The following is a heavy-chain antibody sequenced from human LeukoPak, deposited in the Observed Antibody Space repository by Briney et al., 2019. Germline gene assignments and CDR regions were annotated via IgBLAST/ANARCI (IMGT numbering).Heavy chain of an antibody. CDR2: MYPGDSDT. J-gene: IGHJ4*02. V-gene: IGHV5-51*01. Sequence: GESLKISCKGFGDTFSNHWIAWLRQMPGKGLDWMGIMYPGDSDTRYSPSFQGQVTISADKSISTAYLQWSSLKASDTAMYYCARLPYCGGDCYFDYWGQGTLVTVSS. D-gene: IGHD2-21*02. CDR3: ARLPYCGGDCYFDY. CDR1: GDTFSNHW.